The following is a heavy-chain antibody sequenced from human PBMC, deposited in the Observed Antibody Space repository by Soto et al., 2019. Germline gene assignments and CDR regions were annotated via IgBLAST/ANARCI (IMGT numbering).Heavy chain of an antibody. CDR3: AREVVGVDTAMAPFDY. J-gene: IGHJ4*02. V-gene: IGHV3-30-3*01. CDR1: GFTFSSYA. CDR2: ISYDGSNK. Sequence: PGGSLRLSCAASGFTFSSYAMHWVRQAPGKGLEWVAVISYDGSNKYYADSVKGRSTISRDNSKNTLYLQMNSLRAEDTAVYYCAREVVGVDTAMAPFDYWGQGTLVTVSS. D-gene: IGHD5-18*01.